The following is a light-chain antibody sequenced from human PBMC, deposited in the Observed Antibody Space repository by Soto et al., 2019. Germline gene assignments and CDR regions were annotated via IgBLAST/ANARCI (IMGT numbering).Light chain of an antibody. V-gene: IGKV3-20*01. CDR3: QQYGSSPRT. CDR1: QSVSSSY. Sequence: EIVLTQSPGTLSLSPGERATLSCRASQSVSSSYLAWYQQKPGQAPRLLIYGASSRATGIPDRFSGSGSGTDFTLIISRLEPEDFAVYYCQQYGSSPRTFCQGTKVEIK. J-gene: IGKJ1*01. CDR2: GAS.